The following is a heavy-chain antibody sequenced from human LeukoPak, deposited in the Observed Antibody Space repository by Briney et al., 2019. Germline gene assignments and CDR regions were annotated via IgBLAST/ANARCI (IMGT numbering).Heavy chain of an antibody. V-gene: IGHV3-30*04. J-gene: IGHJ4*02. CDR2: ISYDGSNK. D-gene: IGHD2-2*01. CDR3: AKVRYQLLIDY. CDR1: GFTFSSYA. Sequence: PGGSLRLSCAASGFTFSSYAMHWVRQAPGKGLEWVAVISYDGSNKYYADSVKGRFTISRDNSKNTLYLQMNSLRAGDTAVYYCAKVRYQLLIDYWGQGTLVIVSS.